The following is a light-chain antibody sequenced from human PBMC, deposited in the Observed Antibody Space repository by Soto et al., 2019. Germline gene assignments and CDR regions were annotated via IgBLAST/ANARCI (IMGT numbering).Light chain of an antibody. J-gene: IGLJ2*01. CDR1: SSNIGNNY. V-gene: IGLV1-47*01. Sequence: QLVLTQPPSASGTPGQRVTISCSGSSSNIGNNYVSWYQQLPGTAPKLLICRNNQRPSGVPDRFSGSKSGTSASLAISGLRSEDEADYYCAAWDDSLSGPVFGGGTKLTVL. CDR3: AAWDDSLSGPV. CDR2: RNN.